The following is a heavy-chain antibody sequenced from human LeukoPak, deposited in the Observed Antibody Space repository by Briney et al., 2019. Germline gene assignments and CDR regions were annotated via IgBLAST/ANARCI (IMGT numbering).Heavy chain of an antibody. D-gene: IGHD5-18*01. CDR2: IYYSWST. V-gene: IGHV4-59*01. Sequence: PSETLSLTCTVSGGSISSYYWSWIRQPPGKGLEWLGYIYYSWSTNYNPSLKSRVTISVDASKNQFSLKLSSVTAADTAVYYCAREREWIQLPAMRTYYYMDVWGKGTTVTVSS. J-gene: IGHJ6*03. CDR3: AREREWIQLPAMRTYYYMDV. CDR1: GGSISSYY.